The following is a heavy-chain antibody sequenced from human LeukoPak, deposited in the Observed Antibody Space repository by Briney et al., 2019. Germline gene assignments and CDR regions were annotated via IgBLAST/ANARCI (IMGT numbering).Heavy chain of an antibody. D-gene: IGHD3-22*01. CDR1: GFTFDDYA. J-gene: IGHJ4*02. CDR2: ISWNSGSI. Sequence: PGRSLRLSCAASGFTFDDYAMHWVRQAPGKGLEWVSGISWNSGSIGYADSVKGRFTISRDNAKNSLYLQMNSLRAEDTALYYCAKGAYDSSGCHFDYWGQGTLVTVSS. V-gene: IGHV3-9*01. CDR3: AKGAYDSSGCHFDY.